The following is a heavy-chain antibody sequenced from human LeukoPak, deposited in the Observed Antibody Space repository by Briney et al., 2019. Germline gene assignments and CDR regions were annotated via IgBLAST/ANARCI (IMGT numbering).Heavy chain of an antibody. CDR2: IRYGGSNK. CDR1: GFTFSSYG. Sequence: PGGSLRLSCAASGFTFSSYGMHWVRQAPGKGLEWVAFIRYGGSNKYYADSVKGRFTISRDNSKNTLYLQMNSLRAEDTAVYYCAKDRVDCSSTSCLYYYYYYMDVWGKGTTVTVSS. V-gene: IGHV3-30*02. J-gene: IGHJ6*03. CDR3: AKDRVDCSSTSCLYYYYYYMDV. D-gene: IGHD2-2*01.